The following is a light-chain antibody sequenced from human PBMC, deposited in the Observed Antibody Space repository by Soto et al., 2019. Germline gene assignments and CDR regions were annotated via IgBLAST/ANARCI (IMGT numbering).Light chain of an antibody. Sequence: AIRMTQSPSSLSASTGDRVTITCRASQGISSYVAWYQQQPGKAPKLLIYAASTLQSGVPSRFSGSGSGTDFTLTISCLQSEDFATYYCQQYYSYPLTFGGGTKVEIK. CDR2: AAS. J-gene: IGKJ4*01. CDR1: QGISSY. CDR3: QQYYSYPLT. V-gene: IGKV1-8*01.